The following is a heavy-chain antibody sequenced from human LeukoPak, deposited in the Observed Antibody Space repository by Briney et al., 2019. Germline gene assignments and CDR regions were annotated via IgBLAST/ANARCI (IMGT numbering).Heavy chain of an antibody. V-gene: IGHV1-46*02. CDR1: GYTFNNYY. CDR3: ARQGAYSSAIGMGY. J-gene: IGHJ4*02. CDR2: TNPSGGGT. Sequence: ASVKVSCKASGYTFNNYYMYWVRQAPGQGLEWMGVTNPSGGGTSYAQKFQGRVTMTRDTSTRTVYMEVSSLKPEDTAVYYCARQGAYSSAIGMGYWGQGTLVTVSS. D-gene: IGHD6-19*01.